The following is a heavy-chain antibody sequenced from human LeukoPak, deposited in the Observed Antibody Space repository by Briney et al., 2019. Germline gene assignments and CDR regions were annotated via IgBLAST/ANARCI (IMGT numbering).Heavy chain of an antibody. CDR2: IKSKTDGGTT. Sequence: GGSLRLSCAASGFTFSNAWMSWVRQAPGKGLEWVGRIKSKTDGGTTDYTAPVKGRFTISRDDPKNTLYLQMNSLKTVDTAVYYCTTGPFDYYGSASYLANGMDVWGQGTTVTVSS. J-gene: IGHJ6*02. V-gene: IGHV3-15*01. CDR3: TTGPFDYYGSASYLANGMDV. CDR1: GFTFSNAW. D-gene: IGHD3-10*01.